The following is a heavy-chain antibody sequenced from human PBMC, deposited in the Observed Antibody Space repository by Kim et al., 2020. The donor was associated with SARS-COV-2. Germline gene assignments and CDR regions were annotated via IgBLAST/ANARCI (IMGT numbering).Heavy chain of an antibody. V-gene: IGHV1-69*04. CDR3: ARESASGSFGYFDF. Sequence: SVKVSCRASGGTFSGYAISWVRQAPGQGLEWMGRVIPIVNKADYAQKFQGRVTFTADKSTGTAYMELSSLRSDDRAVYYCARESASGSFGYFDFWGQGTLVIVSS. J-gene: IGHJ4*02. D-gene: IGHD3-10*01. CDR1: GGTFSGYA. CDR2: VIPIVNKA.